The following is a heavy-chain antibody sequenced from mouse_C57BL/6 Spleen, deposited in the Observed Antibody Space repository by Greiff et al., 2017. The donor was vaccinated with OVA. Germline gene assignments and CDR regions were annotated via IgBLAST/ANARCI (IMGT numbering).Heavy chain of an antibody. D-gene: IGHD4-1*01. CDR2: ISSGGSYT. J-gene: IGHJ4*01. CDR1: GFTFSSYG. V-gene: IGHV5-6*01. CDR3: ARLTVVYAMDY. Sequence: EVKLMESGGDLVKPGGSLKLSCAASGFTFSSYGMSWVRQTPDKRLEWVATISSGGSYTYYPDSVKGRFTISRDNAKNTLYLQMSSLKSEDTAMYYCARLTVVYAMDYWGQGTSVTVSS.